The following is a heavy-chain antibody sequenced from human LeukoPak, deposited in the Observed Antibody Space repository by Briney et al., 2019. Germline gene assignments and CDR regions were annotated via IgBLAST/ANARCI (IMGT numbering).Heavy chain of an antibody. CDR1: EFTFRSYS. CDR2: ISGSSSDI. J-gene: IGHJ4*02. Sequence: GGSLRLSCAGSEFTFRSYSMHWVRQAPGKGLEWVSSISGSSSDIYYADSVKGRFTISRNNSKNSLYLQMKSLRAEDTALYYCARRGYHDYSGFDYWGQGTLVTVSS. V-gene: IGHV3-21*01. CDR3: ARRGYHDYSGFDY. D-gene: IGHD1-26*01.